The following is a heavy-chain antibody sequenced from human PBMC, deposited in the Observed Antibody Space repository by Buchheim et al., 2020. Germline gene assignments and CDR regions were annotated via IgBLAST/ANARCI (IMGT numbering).Heavy chain of an antibody. V-gene: IGHV1-2*02. J-gene: IGHJ4*02. CDR3: ARDPVPVSGTSLDY. D-gene: IGHD1-14*01. Sequence: QVQLVQSGAEVRKSGASVKVSCKTSGLTFSDDYMNWVRQAPGQGLEWMGWIYLGAGDVQCQKKFQGRITLTRDTSISTVYMELNRLTSDDAAVYYCARDPVPVSGTSLDYWGQGT. CDR1: GLTFSDDY. CDR2: IYLGAGDV.